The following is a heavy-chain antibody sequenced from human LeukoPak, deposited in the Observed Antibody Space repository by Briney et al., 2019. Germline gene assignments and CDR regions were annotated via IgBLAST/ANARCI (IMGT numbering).Heavy chain of an antibody. CDR1: GGSISGYY. CDR3: ARGPRRCSGGSCYRLVRGPHDP. Sequence: SETLSLTCAVYGGSISGYYWSWIRQPPGKGLEWIGEINHSGSTNYNPSLKSRVTISVDTSKNQFSLKLSSVTAADTAVYYCARGPRRCSGGSCYRLVRGPHDPWGQGTLVTVSS. D-gene: IGHD2-15*01. J-gene: IGHJ5*02. V-gene: IGHV4-34*01. CDR2: INHSGST.